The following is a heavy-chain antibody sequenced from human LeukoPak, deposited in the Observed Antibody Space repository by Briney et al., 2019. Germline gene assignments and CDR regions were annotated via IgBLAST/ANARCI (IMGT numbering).Heavy chain of an antibody. V-gene: IGHV1-2*02. Sequence: ASVTVSCKASGYTFTCYYMHWVRQAPGQGLEWMGWINPNSGGTNYAQKFQGRVTMTRDTSISTAYMELSRLRSDDTAVYYCARDLHPQNLGFGEEGAFDIWGQGTMVTVSS. CDR3: ARDLHPQNLGFGEEGAFDI. J-gene: IGHJ3*02. D-gene: IGHD3-10*01. CDR2: INPNSGGT. CDR1: GYTFTCYY.